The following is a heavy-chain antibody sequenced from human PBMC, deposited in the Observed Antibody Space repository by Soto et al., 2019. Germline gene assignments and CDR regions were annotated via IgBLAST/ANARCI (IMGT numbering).Heavy chain of an antibody. CDR1: GFTFRDYA. CDR2: VSGGGTYT. J-gene: IGHJ4*02. CDR3: AKAGGYSGHAKPYYFDC. V-gene: IGHV3-23*01. Sequence: GGSLRLSCAASGFTFRDYAMTWVRQAPGKGLEWVSGVSGGGTYTYYADSVKGRLTISRDNSKNTVYLQMNSLRAEDTAVYYCAKAGGYSGHAKPYYFDCRGQGTLVTVSS. D-gene: IGHD5-12*01.